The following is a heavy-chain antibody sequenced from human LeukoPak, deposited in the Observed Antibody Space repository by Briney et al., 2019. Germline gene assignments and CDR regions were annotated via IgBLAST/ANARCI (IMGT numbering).Heavy chain of an antibody. J-gene: IGHJ4*02. V-gene: IGHV4-39*07. CDR2: INHSGST. CDR3: AQWITSDDY. Sequence: SETLSLTCTVSGGSISNSNYYWSWIRQPPGKGLEWIGEINHSGSTNYNPSLKSRVTISVDTSKNQFSLKLSSVTAADTAVYYCAQWITSDDYWGQGTLVTVSS. CDR1: GGSISNSNYY. D-gene: IGHD5-12*01.